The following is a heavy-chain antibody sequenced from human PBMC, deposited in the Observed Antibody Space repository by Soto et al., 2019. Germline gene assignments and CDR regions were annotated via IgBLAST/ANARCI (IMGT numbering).Heavy chain of an antibody. CDR3: ARHHSSSVPDY. CDR1: GGSISSSSYY. D-gene: IGHD6-6*01. Sequence: QLQLQESGPGLVKPSETLSLTCTVSGGSISSSSYYWGWIRQPPGKGLEWIGSIYYSGSTYYNPSLKSRVTISVDTSKNQFSLKLSSVTAADTAVYYCARHHSSSVPDYWGQGTLVTVSS. CDR2: IYYSGST. J-gene: IGHJ4*02. V-gene: IGHV4-39*01.